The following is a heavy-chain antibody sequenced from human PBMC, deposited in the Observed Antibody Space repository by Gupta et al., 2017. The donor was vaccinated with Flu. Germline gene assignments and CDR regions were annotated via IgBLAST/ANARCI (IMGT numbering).Heavy chain of an antibody. D-gene: IGHD6-13*01. Sequence: EVQLVESGGGLVQPGGSLRLSCAASGFTFSSYWMHWVRQAPGKGLVWVSRINSDGSSTSYADSVKGRFTISRDNAKNTLYLQMNSLRAEDTAVYYCARARLIAAAGNYYYGMDVWGQGTTVTVSS. CDR3: ARARLIAAAGNYYYGMDV. V-gene: IGHV3-74*01. CDR1: GFTFSSYW. CDR2: INSDGSST. J-gene: IGHJ6*02.